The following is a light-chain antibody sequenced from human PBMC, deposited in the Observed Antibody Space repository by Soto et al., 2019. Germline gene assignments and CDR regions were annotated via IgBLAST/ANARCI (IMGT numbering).Light chain of an antibody. V-gene: IGKV2-30*02. CDR2: RVS. Sequence: DVVMTQSPLSLPVNLGEPAAISCRSTQSLVHSDGDTYLSWFHQRPGQSPRRLIFRVSKRDFGVPPRFIGSGSGTDFTLEITSVEAEHVGVYYCMQGTHWPPYTFGQGTRLEIK. CDR1: QSLVHSDGDTY. CDR3: MQGTHWPPYT. J-gene: IGKJ2*01.